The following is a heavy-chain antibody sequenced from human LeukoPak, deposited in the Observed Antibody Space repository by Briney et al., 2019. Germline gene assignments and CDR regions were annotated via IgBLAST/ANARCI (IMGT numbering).Heavy chain of an antibody. J-gene: IGHJ4*02. CDR1: GGSIRSGSHY. Sequence: SETLSLTCTVSGGSIRSGSHYWAWIRQPPGKGLEWIGSIYYSGSTYYNPSLENRVTISIDTSENHFSLKLSSLSAADTSVYYCARRDDSGGNLVDLWGQGTLVTVS. V-gene: IGHV4-39*02. D-gene: IGHD3-22*01. CDR2: IYYSGST. CDR3: ARRDDSGGNLVDL.